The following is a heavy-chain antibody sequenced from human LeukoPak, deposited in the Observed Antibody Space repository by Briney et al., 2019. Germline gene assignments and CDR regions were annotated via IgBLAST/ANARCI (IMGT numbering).Heavy chain of an antibody. CDR1: GFTFDDYA. V-gene: IGHV3-9*01. D-gene: IGHD6-13*01. Sequence: GGSLRLSCAASGFTFDDYAMHWVRQAPGKGLEWVSGISWNSGSIGYADSVKGRFTISRDNAKNSLYLQMNSLRAEDTVLYYCAKDMSSQYSSSWYFDYWGQGTLVTVFS. CDR3: AKDMSSQYSSSWYFDY. CDR2: ISWNSGSI. J-gene: IGHJ4*02.